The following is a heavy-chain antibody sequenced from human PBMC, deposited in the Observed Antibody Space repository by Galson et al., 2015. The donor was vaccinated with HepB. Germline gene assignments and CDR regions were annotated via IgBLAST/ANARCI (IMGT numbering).Heavy chain of an antibody. CDR3: ARQLDHYYYYMDV. V-gene: IGHV4-4*07. CDR2: VYAIGTT. Sequence: SETLSLTCTVSGGSISSHHWSWIRQSGGKGLEWIGRVYAIGTTDYNPSLRSRATMSVDTSKSQFSLKLSSVTAADTAVYYCARQLDHYYYYMDVWGKGTTVTVSS. CDR1: GGSISSHH. J-gene: IGHJ6*03. D-gene: IGHD6-13*01.